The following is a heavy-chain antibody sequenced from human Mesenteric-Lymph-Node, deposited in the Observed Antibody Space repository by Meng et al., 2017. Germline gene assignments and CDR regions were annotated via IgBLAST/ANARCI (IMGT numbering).Heavy chain of an antibody. D-gene: IGHD3-22*01. J-gene: IGHJ4*02. V-gene: IGHV1-18*01. Sequence: ASVKVSCKASGYTFTSYGISWVRQAPGQGLERMGWISAYNGNTNNAQKLQGRVTMNTDTATSTAYLKLRSLRSDDTAVYYCARDKWGASGYYTPAYWGQGTLVTVSS. CDR1: GYTFTSYG. CDR2: ISAYNGNT. CDR3: ARDKWGASGYYTPAY.